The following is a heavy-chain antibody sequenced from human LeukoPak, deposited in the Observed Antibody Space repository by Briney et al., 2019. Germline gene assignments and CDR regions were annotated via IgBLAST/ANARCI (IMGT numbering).Heavy chain of an antibody. CDR1: GFTFCNYW. V-gene: IGHV3-7*01. J-gene: IGHJ3*02. CDR3: ARGFGAAHSDAFDI. Sequence: GGSLRLSCAASGFTFCNYWMRWVPQAPGEGVEGVGNIKQGGREKHYVDSVKGRFTISTDNAKNSLYLPIDSMRAEDTAVYYCARGFGAAHSDAFDIWGQGTMVTVSS. CDR2: IKQGGREK. D-gene: IGHD3-10*01.